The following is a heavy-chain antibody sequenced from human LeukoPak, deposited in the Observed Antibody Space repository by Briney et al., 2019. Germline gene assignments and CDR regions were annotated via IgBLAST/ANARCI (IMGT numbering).Heavy chain of an antibody. CDR1: GGSFSGHY. CDR2: INHSGST. CDR3: ARLGYYDSSLGS. Sequence: SETLSLTCAVYGGSFSGHYWSWIRQPPGEGLEWIGEINHSGSTNYNPSLKSRVTISVDTSKNQFSLKLSSVTAADTAVYYCARLGYYDSSLGSWGQGTLVTVSS. V-gene: IGHV4-34*01. D-gene: IGHD3-22*01. J-gene: IGHJ4*02.